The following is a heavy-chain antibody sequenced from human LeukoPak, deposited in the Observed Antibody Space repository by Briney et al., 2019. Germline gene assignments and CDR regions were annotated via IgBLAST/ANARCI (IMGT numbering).Heavy chain of an antibody. V-gene: IGHV3-21*01. J-gene: IGHJ4*02. CDR3: ARDDRDILTGYDY. Sequence: GGSLRLSCAASGFTFSSYSMNWVRQAPGKGLEWVSSISSSSSYIYHADSVKGRFTISRDNAKNSLYLQMNSLRAEDTAVYYCARDDRDILTGYDYWGQGTLVTVSS. CDR1: GFTFSSYS. D-gene: IGHD3-9*01. CDR2: ISSSSSYI.